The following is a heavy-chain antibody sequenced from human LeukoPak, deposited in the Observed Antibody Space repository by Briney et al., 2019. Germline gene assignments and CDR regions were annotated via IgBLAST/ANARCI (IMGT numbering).Heavy chain of an antibody. CDR3: ARGRLYSSSFLDY. D-gene: IGHD6-13*01. V-gene: IGHV1-2*02. Sequence: ASVKVSRKASGYTFTGYYMHWVRQAPGQGLEWMGWINPNSGGTNYAQKFQGRVTMTRDTSISTAYMELSRLRSDDTAVYYCARGRLYSSSFLDYWGQGTLVTVSS. CDR2: INPNSGGT. J-gene: IGHJ4*02. CDR1: GYTFTGYY.